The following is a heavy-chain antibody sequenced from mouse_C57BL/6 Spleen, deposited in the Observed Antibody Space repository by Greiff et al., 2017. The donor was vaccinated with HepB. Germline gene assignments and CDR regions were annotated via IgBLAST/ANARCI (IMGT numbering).Heavy chain of an antibody. CDR1: GYTFTDYY. CDR2: INPNNGGT. Sequence: EVQLQQSGPELVKPGASVKISCKASGYTFTDYYMNWVKQSHGKSLEWIGDINPNNGGTSYNQKFKGKATLTVDKSSSTAYMELRSLTSEDSAVYYCARPGTEGLLWFAYWGQGTLVTVSA. J-gene: IGHJ3*01. V-gene: IGHV1-26*01. CDR3: ARPGTEGLLWFAY. D-gene: IGHD2-3*01.